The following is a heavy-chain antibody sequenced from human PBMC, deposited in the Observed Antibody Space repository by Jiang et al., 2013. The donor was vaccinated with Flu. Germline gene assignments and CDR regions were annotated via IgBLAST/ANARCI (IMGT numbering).Heavy chain of an antibody. V-gene: IGHV4-59*01. CDR1: GGSISSYY. D-gene: IGHD6-25*01. CDR3: ARGSGSPDYYYYYMDV. Sequence: GSGLVKPSETLSLTCTVSGGSISSYYWSWIRQPPGKGLEWIGYIYYSGSTNYNPSLKSRVTISVDTSKNQFSLKLSSVTAADTAVYYCARGSGSPDYYYYYMDVWG. J-gene: IGHJ6*03. CDR2: IYYSGST.